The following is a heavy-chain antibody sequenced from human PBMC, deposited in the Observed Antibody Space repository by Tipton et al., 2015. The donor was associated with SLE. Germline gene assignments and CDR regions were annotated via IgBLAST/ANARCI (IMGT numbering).Heavy chain of an antibody. CDR1: GFTFSSYG. Sequence: SLRLSCAASGFTFSSYGMHWVRQAPGKGLEWVAVISYDGSNKYYADSVKGRFTISRDNSKNTLSLQMNSLRAEDTAVYYCARDYTTMIRGILGYWGQGTLVSVSS. CDR2: ISYDGSNK. V-gene: IGHV3-30*03. J-gene: IGHJ4*02. CDR3: ARDYTTMIRGILGY. D-gene: IGHD3-10*01.